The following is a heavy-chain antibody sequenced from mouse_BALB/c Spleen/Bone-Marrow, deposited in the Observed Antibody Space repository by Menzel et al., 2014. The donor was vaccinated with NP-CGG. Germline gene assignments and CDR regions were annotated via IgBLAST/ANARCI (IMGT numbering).Heavy chain of an antibody. CDR3: ASGGNYWYFDV. CDR2: INPYNDGT. J-gene: IGHJ1*01. CDR1: GYTFTSYL. D-gene: IGHD2-1*01. V-gene: IGHV1-14*01. Sequence: EVQLQESGPELVKPGASVKMSCKASGYTFTSYLMHWVKQKPGQGLEWIGYINPYNDGTKYNEKFKGKATLTSDKSSSTAYMELSSLTSEDSAVYYCASGGNYWYFDVWGAGTTVTVSS.